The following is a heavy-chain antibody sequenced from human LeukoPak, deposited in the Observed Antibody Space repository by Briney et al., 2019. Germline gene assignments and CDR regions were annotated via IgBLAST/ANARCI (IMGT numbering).Heavy chain of an antibody. CDR1: GFTFSSYG. CDR3: ARAGITIFGVVTIFDY. CDR2: ISYDGSNK. V-gene: IGHV3-30*03. Sequence: PGRSLRLSCAASGFTFSSYGMHWVRQAPGKGLEWVAVISYDGSNKYYADSVKGRFTISRDNSKNTLYLQMNSLRAEDTAVYYCARAGITIFGVVTIFDYWGQGTLVTVSS. D-gene: IGHD3-3*01. J-gene: IGHJ4*02.